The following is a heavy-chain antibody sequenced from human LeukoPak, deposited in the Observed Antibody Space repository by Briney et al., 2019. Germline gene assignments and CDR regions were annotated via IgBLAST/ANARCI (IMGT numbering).Heavy chain of an antibody. CDR3: ARQGKYSSGWPFDY. D-gene: IGHD6-19*01. CDR1: GGSISSSSYY. J-gene: IGHJ4*02. CDR2: IYYSGST. V-gene: IGHV4-39*01. Sequence: PSETLFLTCTVSGGSISSSSYYWGWIRQPPGKGLEWIGSIYYSGSTYYNPSLKSRVTISVDTSKNQFSLKLSSVTAADTAVYYCARQGKYSSGWPFDYWGQGTLVTVSS.